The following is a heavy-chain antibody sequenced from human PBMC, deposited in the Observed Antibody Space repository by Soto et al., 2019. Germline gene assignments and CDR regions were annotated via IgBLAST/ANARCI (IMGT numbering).Heavy chain of an antibody. V-gene: IGHV3-74*01. J-gene: IGHJ6*02. D-gene: IGHD3-3*01. CDR2: INPDGTTT. CDR1: GFTFSDYW. Sequence: PGGSLRLSCVASGFTFSDYWMHWVRQTPGKGLVWVSRINPDGTTTNYADSVKGRLTISRDNAKNTLYLQMNSLRAEDTAVYYCARSLAGITIFGVDPSPIYYYGMDVWGQGTLVTVSS. CDR3: ARSLAGITIFGVDPSPIYYYGMDV.